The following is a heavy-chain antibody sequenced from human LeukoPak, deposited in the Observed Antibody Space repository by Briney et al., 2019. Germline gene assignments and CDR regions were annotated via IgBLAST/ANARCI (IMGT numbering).Heavy chain of an antibody. CDR3: AISRRRSCSSTSCPIDY. CDR1: GFTFSSYA. Sequence: PGGSPRLSCAASGFTFSSYAMSWVRQAPGKGLEWVSAISGSGGSTYYADSVKGRFTISRDNSKNTLYLQMNSLRAEDTAVYYCAISRRRSCSSTSCPIDYWGQGTLVTVSS. J-gene: IGHJ4*02. D-gene: IGHD2-2*01. CDR2: ISGSGGST. V-gene: IGHV3-23*01.